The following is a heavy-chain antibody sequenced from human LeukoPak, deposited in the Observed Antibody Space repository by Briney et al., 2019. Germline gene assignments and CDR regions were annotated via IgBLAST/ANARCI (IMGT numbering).Heavy chain of an antibody. V-gene: IGHV3-64*01. CDR1: GFTFSNYA. D-gene: IGHD3-10*02. CDR3: ARSLGAGSYLDF. J-gene: IGHJ4*02. Sequence: GGSLRLSCAASGFTFSNYAMHWVRQAPGKGLEYLSAINGNGGSTYYATSVKGKFTVTRDNSKNTLYLQMDSLSAEDMAVFYCARSLGAGSYLDFWGQGTLVTVSS. CDR2: INGNGGST.